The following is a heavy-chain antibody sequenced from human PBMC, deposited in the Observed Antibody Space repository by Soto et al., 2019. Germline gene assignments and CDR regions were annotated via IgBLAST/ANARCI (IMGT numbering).Heavy chain of an antibody. D-gene: IGHD3-10*01. CDR1: GGSISRGGYY. CDR3: ARGIGSASHGYYYYGIDV. J-gene: IGHJ6*01. CDR2: IYYSGST. V-gene: IGHV4-31*03. Sequence: QVQLQESGPGLVKPSQTLSLTCTVSGGSISRGGYYWSWIRQHPGKGLEWIGYIYYSGSTYYNPPPKSRATISGDTSKNQFSLKLSSVPAADTAVYFCARGIGSASHGYYYYGIDVWGQGNT.